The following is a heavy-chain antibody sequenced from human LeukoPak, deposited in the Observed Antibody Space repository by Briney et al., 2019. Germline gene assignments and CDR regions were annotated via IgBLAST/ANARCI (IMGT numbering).Heavy chain of an antibody. V-gene: IGHV3-11*01. D-gene: IGHD2-15*01. Sequence: GGSLRLSCAASGFTFSDYYMTWIRQAPGKGLEWVSSISSDGGAMYYADSVKGRFTVSRDNAKNSLYLQMNSLRAEDTAVYYCARDGDIVSYGMDVWGQGTTVTVSS. CDR2: ISSDGGAM. CDR1: GFTFSDYY. CDR3: ARDGDIVSYGMDV. J-gene: IGHJ6*02.